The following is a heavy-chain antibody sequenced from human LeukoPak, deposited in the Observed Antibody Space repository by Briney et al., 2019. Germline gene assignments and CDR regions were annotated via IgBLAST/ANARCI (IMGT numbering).Heavy chain of an antibody. Sequence: GASVKVSCKASGYTFTGYYMHWMRQAPGQGLEWMGWINPNSGGTNYAQKFQGRVTMTRDTSISTAYMELSRLRSDDTAVYYCARARERCQLPPFDYWGQGTPVTVSS. CDR2: INPNSGGT. CDR3: ARARERCQLPPFDY. J-gene: IGHJ4*02. D-gene: IGHD2-2*01. V-gene: IGHV1-2*02. CDR1: GYTFTGYY.